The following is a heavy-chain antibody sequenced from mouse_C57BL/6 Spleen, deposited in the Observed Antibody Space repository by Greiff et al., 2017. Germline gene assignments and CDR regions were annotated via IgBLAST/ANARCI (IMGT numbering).Heavy chain of an antibody. CDR2: IRLKSDNYAT. Sequence: EVMLVESGGGLVQPGGSMKLSCVASGFTFSNYWMNWVRQSPEKGLEWVAQIRLKSDNYATHYAESVKGRFTISRDDSKSSVYLQMNNLRAEDTGIYYWTRDGYFDYWGQGTTLTVSS. D-gene: IGHD2-3*01. CDR3: TRDGYFDY. V-gene: IGHV6-3*01. CDR1: GFTFSNYW. J-gene: IGHJ2*01.